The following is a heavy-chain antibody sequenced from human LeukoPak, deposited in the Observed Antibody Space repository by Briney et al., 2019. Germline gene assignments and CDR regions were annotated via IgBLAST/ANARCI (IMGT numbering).Heavy chain of an antibody. D-gene: IGHD1-14*01. V-gene: IGHV3-30*18. Sequence: QTGGSLRLPCAASGFTFSSYGMHWVRQAPGKGLEWVAVISYDGSNKYYADSVKGRFTISRDNSKNTLYLQMNSLRAEDTAVYYCAKGGIRYNWNHGYFDYWGQGTLVTVSS. J-gene: IGHJ4*02. CDR1: GFTFSSYG. CDR3: AKGGIRYNWNHGYFDY. CDR2: ISYDGSNK.